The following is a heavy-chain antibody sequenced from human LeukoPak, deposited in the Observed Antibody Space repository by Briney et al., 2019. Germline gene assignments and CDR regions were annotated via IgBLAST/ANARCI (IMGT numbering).Heavy chain of an antibody. V-gene: IGHV3-7*01. CDR1: GFFFSNYW. Sequence: GGSLRLSCAASGFFFSNYWMSWVRQAQGKGLEWVANINLDGNGRFYVDSVKGRFTISRDNNKKSVYLQMNSLRAEDTAVYYCASKSRGSPVDYWGQGTLVTVSS. CDR2: INLDGNGR. CDR3: ASKSRGSPVDY. J-gene: IGHJ4*02.